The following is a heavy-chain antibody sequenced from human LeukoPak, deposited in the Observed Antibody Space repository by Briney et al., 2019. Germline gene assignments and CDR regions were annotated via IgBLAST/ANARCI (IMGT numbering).Heavy chain of an antibody. CDR3: ARSDTYYYDSSGYSHPFDY. V-gene: IGHV3-33*01. CDR1: GFTFSSYG. CDR2: IWYDGSNK. J-gene: IGHJ4*02. D-gene: IGHD3-22*01. Sequence: GGSLRLSCAASGFTFSSYGMHWVRQAPGKGPEWVAVIWYDGSNKYYADSVKGRFTISRDNSKNTLYLQMNSLRAEDTAVYYCARSDTYYYDSSGYSHPFDYWGQGTLVTVSS.